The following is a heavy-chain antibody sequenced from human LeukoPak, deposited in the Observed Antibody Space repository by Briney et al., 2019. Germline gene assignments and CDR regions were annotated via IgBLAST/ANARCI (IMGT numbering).Heavy chain of an antibody. J-gene: IGHJ4*02. CDR2: I. Sequence: AGGSLRLSCVPSGFSFSNYAMSWVRQAPGKGLEWVSSIKGRFTISRDKTKNTLYMQMSSLRAEDTAVYYCAKSAYYDASGYYREYYFDYWGQGTLVTVSS. CDR3: AKSAYYDASGYYREYYFDY. D-gene: IGHD3-22*01. V-gene: IGHV3-23*01. CDR1: GFSFSNYA.